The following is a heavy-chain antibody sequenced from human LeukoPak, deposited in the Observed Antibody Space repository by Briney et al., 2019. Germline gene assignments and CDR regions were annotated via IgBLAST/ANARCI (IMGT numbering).Heavy chain of an antibody. CDR3: ARRVTTFLS. D-gene: IGHD4-17*01. V-gene: IGHV3-21*01. Sequence: GGSLRLSCSASGFDLSPYTMNWVRQVPGKGLEWVASISSSSSYMYYGDLVKGRFTISRDNARNTLYLQLDSLRAEDTATYYCARRVTTFLSWGQGTLVIVSS. J-gene: IGHJ4*02. CDR1: GFDLSPYT. CDR2: ISSSSSYM.